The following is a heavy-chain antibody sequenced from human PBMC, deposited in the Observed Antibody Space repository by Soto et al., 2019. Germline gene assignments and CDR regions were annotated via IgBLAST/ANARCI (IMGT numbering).Heavy chain of an antibody. CDR1: GFTFPDYT. V-gene: IGHV3-9*01. CDR2: ISWNSGSI. Sequence: EVQLVESGGGLVQPGRSLRLSCAASGFTFPDYTMHWVRQAPGKGLEWVSGISWNSGSIDYADSVKGRFIISRDDDKNCLYLQMNSLRAEATAFYYCAKGLYYYQTSGYPHYWGQGTLVTVSS. J-gene: IGHJ4*02. D-gene: IGHD3-22*01. CDR3: AKGLYYYQTSGYPHY.